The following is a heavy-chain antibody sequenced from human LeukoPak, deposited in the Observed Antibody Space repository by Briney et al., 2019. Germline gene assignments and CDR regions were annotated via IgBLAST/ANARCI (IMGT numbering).Heavy chain of an antibody. CDR3: ARGAAGTYYFDY. Sequence: ASVKVSCKASGYTFAGYYMHWVRQAPGQGLEWMGWINPNSGGTNYAQKFQGRVTMTRDTSISTAYMELSRLRSDDTAVYYCARGAAGTYYFDYWGQGTLVTVSS. CDR2: INPNSGGT. J-gene: IGHJ4*02. CDR1: GYTFAGYY. D-gene: IGHD6-13*01. V-gene: IGHV1-2*02.